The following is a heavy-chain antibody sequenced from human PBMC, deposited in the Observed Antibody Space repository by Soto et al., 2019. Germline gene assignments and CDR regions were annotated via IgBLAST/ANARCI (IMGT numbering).Heavy chain of an antibody. CDR1: GGSIISSNYY. V-gene: IGHV4-39*01. Sequence: QLQLQESGPGLVKPSETLSLTCTVSGGSIISSNYYWAWSRQPPGTGLEWIGTIYYTGSTYYNPSLKSRITMSVDTSKSQFSLTLSSVTAADTAVYYCARLNKPGWFDPWGQGTLVTVSS. CDR3: ARLNKPGWFDP. J-gene: IGHJ5*01. CDR2: IYYTGST.